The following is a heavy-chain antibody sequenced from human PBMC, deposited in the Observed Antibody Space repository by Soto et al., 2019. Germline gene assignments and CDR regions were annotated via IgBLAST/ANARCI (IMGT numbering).Heavy chain of an antibody. V-gene: IGHV3-21*01. J-gene: IGHJ4*02. CDR1: GFTFSSYS. CDR2: ISSSSSYI. CDR3: ARSIGTTGTTEDY. Sequence: EVQLVESGGGLVKPGGSLRLSCAASGFTFSSYSMNWVRQAPGKGLEWVSSISSSSSYIYYADSVKGRFTISRDNAKNSLYLQMNSLTAEDTAVYYSARSIGTTGTTEDYWGQGTLVTVSS. D-gene: IGHD1-1*01.